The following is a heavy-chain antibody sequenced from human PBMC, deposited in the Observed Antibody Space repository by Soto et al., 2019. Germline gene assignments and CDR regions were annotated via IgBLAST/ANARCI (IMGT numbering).Heavy chain of an antibody. D-gene: IGHD6-6*01. J-gene: IGHJ4*02. CDR1: GFTFSSYA. V-gene: IGHV3-23*01. Sequence: EVQLLDAGGGLVQPGGSLRLSCTASGFTFSSYAMSWVRQAPGKGLEWVSAISGSGGNTYYADSVKGRFTISRDNSKNTLYLQMNSLRAEDTAVYYCAKSITARPFDYWGQGALVTVSS. CDR2: ISGSGGNT. CDR3: AKSITARPFDY.